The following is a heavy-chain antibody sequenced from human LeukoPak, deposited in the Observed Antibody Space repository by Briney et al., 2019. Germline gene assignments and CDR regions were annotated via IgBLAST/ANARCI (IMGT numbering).Heavy chain of an antibody. Sequence: PGGSLRLSCAASGFTFSSYAMSWVRQAPGKGLEWVSTISDGGGSTYYADSVKGRFTISRDNSENTLYLQMNSLRAEDTAVYYCAKDGALRGVHDYWGQGTLVTVSS. CDR3: AKDGALRGVHDY. D-gene: IGHD3-10*01. CDR1: GFTFSSYA. CDR2: ISDGGGST. J-gene: IGHJ4*02. V-gene: IGHV3-23*01.